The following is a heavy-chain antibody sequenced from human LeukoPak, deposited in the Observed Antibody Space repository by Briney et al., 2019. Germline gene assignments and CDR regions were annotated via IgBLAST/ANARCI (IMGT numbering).Heavy chain of an antibody. CDR2: IYYSGST. V-gene: IGHV4-59*01. CDR1: GGSIGSYY. J-gene: IGHJ5*02. CDR3: ARYIVVVPAAMGWFDP. Sequence: SETLSLTCTVSGGSIGSYYWSWIRQPPGKGLGWIGYIYYSGSTNYNPSLKSRVTISVDTSKNQFSLKLSSVTAADTAVYYCARYIVVVPAAMGWFDPWGQGTLVTVSS. D-gene: IGHD2-2*01.